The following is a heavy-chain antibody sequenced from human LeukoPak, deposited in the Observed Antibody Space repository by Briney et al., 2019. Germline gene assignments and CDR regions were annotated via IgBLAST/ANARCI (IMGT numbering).Heavy chain of an antibody. J-gene: IGHJ3*02. D-gene: IGHD3-3*01. V-gene: IGHV1-69*13. CDR1: GGTFSSYA. Sequence: ASVKVSCKASGGTFSSYAISWVRQAPGQGLEWMGGIIPIFGTANYAQKFQGRVTITADESTSTAYMELSSLRPEDTAVYYCARSWGPVAIFGVATDAFDIWGQGTMVTVSS. CDR3: ARSWGPVAIFGVATDAFDI. CDR2: IIPIFGTA.